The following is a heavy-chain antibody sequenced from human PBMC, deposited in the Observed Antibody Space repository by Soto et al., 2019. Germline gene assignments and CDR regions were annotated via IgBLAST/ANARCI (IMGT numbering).Heavy chain of an antibody. V-gene: IGHV3-23*01. CDR2: ISGSGGST. D-gene: IGHD5-18*01. CDR1: GFTFSSYA. CDR3: AKDPVRGCSYGTKHDY. J-gene: IGHJ4*02. Sequence: EVQLLESGGGLVQPGGSLTLSCAASGFTFSSYAMSWVRQAPGKGLGWVSAISGSGGSTYYADSVKGRFTISRDNSKNALYLQMNSLRAEDTAVYYCAKDPVRGCSYGTKHDYWSQGTLITVSS.